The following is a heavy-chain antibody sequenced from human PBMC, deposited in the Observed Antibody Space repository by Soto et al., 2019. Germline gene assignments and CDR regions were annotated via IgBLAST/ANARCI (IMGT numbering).Heavy chain of an antibody. D-gene: IGHD3-10*01. CDR3: ASVGVYGDAAFDI. Sequence: SSNNINRGRRGPGRGLGWMGIIVPSGGSTSYAQKFQGRVTMTRDTSTSTVYMEVSSLRSEDTAVYYCASVGVYGDAAFDIRTQ. CDR2: IVPSGGST. V-gene: IGHV1-46*01. CDR1: SSNN. J-gene: IGHJ3*02.